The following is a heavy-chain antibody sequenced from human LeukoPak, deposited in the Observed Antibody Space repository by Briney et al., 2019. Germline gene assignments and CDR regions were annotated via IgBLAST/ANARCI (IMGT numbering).Heavy chain of an antibody. V-gene: IGHV3-49*04. D-gene: IGHD5-12*01. CDR1: GFTFSSYA. CDR3: TRVGGKWLRDPHFDY. Sequence: GGSLRLSCAASGFTFSSYAMSWVRQAPGKGLEWVGFIRSKAYGGTTEYAASVKGRFTISRDDSKSIAYLQMNSLKTEDTAVYYCTRVGGKWLRDPHFDYWGQGTLVTVSS. J-gene: IGHJ4*02. CDR2: IRSKAYGGTT.